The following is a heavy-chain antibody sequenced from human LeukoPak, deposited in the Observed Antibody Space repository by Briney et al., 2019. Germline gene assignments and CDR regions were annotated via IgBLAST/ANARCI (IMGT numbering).Heavy chain of an antibody. V-gene: IGHV3-7*01. CDR2: IKNDGSEI. CDR1: GFVFRNYF. CDR3: ARSAVAGYFDY. J-gene: IGHJ4*02. Sequence: GGSLRLSCAASGFVFRNYFMSWVRQAPGKGLEWVASIKNDGSEIYYVDSVRGRYTISRDNTKNSLYLQMNSLRAEDTAVYYCARSAVAGYFDYWGQGTLVTVSS. D-gene: IGHD6-19*01.